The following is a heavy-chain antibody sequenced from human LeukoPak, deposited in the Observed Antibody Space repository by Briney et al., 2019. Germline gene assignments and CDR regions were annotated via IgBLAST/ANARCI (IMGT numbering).Heavy chain of an antibody. CDR2: ITYSGST. J-gene: IGHJ4*02. V-gene: IGHV4-59*01. D-gene: IGHD6-19*01. CDR1: GGSISNYY. CDR3: VRHTTSGWYQVVY. Sequence: SETLSLTCTVSGGSISNYYWSWIRQPPGKGLEWIGFITYSGSTDHNPSLKSRVTISVDASKNQFSLKLSSVTAADTAVYYCVRHTTSGWYQVVYWGQGTLVTVSS.